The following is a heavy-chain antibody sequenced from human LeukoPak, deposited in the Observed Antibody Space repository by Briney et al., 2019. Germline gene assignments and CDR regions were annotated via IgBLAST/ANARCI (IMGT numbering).Heavy chain of an antibody. V-gene: IGHV3-9*01. Sequence: GRSLRLSCAASGFTFDDYAMHWVRQVPGKGLEWVSGISSKSGSTGYADSVKGRFTISRDNAKNSLHLQMNSLRGEDTALYYCAKGRGYSYGQSFDCWGQGTPVTVSS. J-gene: IGHJ4*02. D-gene: IGHD5-18*01. CDR1: GFTFDDYA. CDR2: ISSKSGST. CDR3: AKGRGYSYGQSFDC.